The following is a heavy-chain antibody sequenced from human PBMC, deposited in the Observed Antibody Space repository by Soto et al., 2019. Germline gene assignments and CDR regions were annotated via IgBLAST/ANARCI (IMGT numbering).Heavy chain of an antibody. CDR1: VFSPSISRMA. J-gene: IGHJ5*02. CDR2: IYWVDDK. V-gene: IGHV2-5*02. CDR3: ARTYYYGQNWFDP. Sequence: SCPPLVNPTPPLTLSCTFFVFSPSISRMAVGWIRQPPGRALEWLALIYWVDDKRYSPSLKSRLTITKDSSKNQVVLTMTNVDPVDTATYYCARTYYYGQNWFDPWGQGTLVT. D-gene: IGHD3-10*01.